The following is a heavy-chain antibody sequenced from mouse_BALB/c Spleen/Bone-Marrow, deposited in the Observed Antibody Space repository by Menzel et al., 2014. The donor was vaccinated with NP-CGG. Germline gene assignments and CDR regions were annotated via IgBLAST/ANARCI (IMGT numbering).Heavy chain of an antibody. CDR3: TRTYEYLDY. V-gene: IGHV1-69*02. CDR2: IYPSDNYT. CDR1: GYTFTSYW. D-gene: IGHD2-3*01. Sequence: QVQLKESGAELVRPGASVKLSCKTSGYTFTSYWINWVKQRPGQGLEWIGNIYPSDNYTNYNQKFKDKATLTVDISSTTAYMQLSSPTSEDSAVYYCTRTYEYLDYWGQGTTLTVSS. J-gene: IGHJ2*01.